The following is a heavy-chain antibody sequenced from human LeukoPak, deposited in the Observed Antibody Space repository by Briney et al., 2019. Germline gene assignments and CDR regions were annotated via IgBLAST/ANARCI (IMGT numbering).Heavy chain of an antibody. D-gene: IGHD6-19*01. CDR3: AREQWLVCHY. V-gene: IGHV3-66*01. CDR2: IYTGGST. J-gene: IGHJ4*02. Sequence: GGSLRLSCAASGFTVSSNYMSWVRQAPGKGLEWVSVIYTGGSTYYADSVKGRFTISRDKSTNTLYLQMNSLRAEDTAVYYCAREQWLVCHYWGQGTLVTVSS. CDR1: GFTVSSNY.